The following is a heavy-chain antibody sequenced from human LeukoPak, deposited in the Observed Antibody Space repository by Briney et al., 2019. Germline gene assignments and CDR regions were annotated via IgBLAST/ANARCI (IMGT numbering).Heavy chain of an antibody. CDR3: ARDSRTGGNQKEAEYFQH. CDR1: GGSISSYY. CDR2: IYYSGST. J-gene: IGHJ1*01. Sequence: SETLSLTCTVSGGSISSYYWSWIRQPPGKGLEWIGYIYYSGSTNYNPSLKSRVTISVDTSKNQFSLKLSSVTAADTAVYYCARDSRTGGNQKEAEYFQHWGQGTLVTVSS. V-gene: IGHV4-59*12. D-gene: IGHD4-23*01.